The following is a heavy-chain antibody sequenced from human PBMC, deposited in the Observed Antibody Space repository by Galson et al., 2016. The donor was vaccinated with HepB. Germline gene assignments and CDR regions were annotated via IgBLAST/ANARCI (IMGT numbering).Heavy chain of an antibody. Sequence: SLRLCCAASGFTFSTYYMSWVRPPPGKGLEWVAGIKQDGSEKYYVDSVKGRFTISRDNAKNSLYVQMDSLRAEDTAVYFCARERFCSSATCYVGDAFHIGGQGTMVTVSS. V-gene: IGHV3-7*05. J-gene: IGHJ3*02. D-gene: IGHD2-2*01. CDR1: GFTFSTYY. CDR3: ARERFCSSATCYVGDAFHI. CDR2: IKQDGSEK.